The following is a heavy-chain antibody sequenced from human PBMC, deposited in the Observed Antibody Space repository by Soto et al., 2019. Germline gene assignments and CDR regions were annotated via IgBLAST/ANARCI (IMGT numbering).Heavy chain of an antibody. CDR2: IYYSGST. V-gene: IGHV4-61*01. CDR1: GGSVSSGNYY. J-gene: IGHJ4*02. Sequence: SETLSLTCTVSGGSVSSGNYYWSWIRQPPGKGLEWIAYIYYSGSTNYNPSLKSRVTLSVDTSKNQFSLKLTSVTAADTAVYYCARGLPPRAVTARGDFDYWGQGTLVTVYS. CDR3: ARGLPPRAVTARGDFDY. D-gene: IGHD2-21*02.